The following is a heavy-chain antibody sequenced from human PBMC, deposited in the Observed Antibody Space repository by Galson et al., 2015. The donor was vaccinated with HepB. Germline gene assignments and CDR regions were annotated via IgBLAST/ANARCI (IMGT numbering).Heavy chain of an antibody. CDR1: GFTFNTYW. CDR2: IKEDGSDK. V-gene: IGHV3-7*01. D-gene: IGHD5-24*01. Sequence: SLRLSCAASGFTFNTYWMNWIRQAPGKGLEWVANIKEDGSDKNYVASMKGRFTISRDNAKGSLYLQMSSLRAEDTALYYCARPRDGYNDYFDYCGQGTLVTVSS. J-gene: IGHJ4*02. CDR3: ARPRDGYNDYFDY.